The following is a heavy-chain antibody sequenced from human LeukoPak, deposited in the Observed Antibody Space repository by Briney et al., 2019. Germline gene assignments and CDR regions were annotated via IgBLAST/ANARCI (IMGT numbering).Heavy chain of an antibody. CDR1: GFSFSSYW. Sequence: PGGSLRLSCAASGFSFSSYWMSWVRQAPGKGLEWVANIKQDGSDKYYVDSVRGRFTISRDSAKNSLYLQMNSLRAEDTAVYYCAREGYGGDYWGQGTLVTVSS. CDR2: IKQDGSDK. J-gene: IGHJ4*02. V-gene: IGHV3-7*05. D-gene: IGHD1-26*01. CDR3: AREGYGGDY.